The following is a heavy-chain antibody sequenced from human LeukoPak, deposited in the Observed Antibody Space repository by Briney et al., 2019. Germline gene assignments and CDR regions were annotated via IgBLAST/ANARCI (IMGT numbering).Heavy chain of an antibody. D-gene: IGHD4-17*01. CDR1: GFTFSSYA. CDR3: AEEPYGDYARSLKY. Sequence: GGSLRLSCAASGFTFSSYAMSWVRQAPGKGLEWVSAISGSGGSTYYADSVKGRFTISRDNSKNTLYLQMNSLRAEDAAVYYRAEEPYGDYARSLKYWGQGTLVTVSS. CDR2: ISGSGGST. J-gene: IGHJ4*02. V-gene: IGHV3-23*01.